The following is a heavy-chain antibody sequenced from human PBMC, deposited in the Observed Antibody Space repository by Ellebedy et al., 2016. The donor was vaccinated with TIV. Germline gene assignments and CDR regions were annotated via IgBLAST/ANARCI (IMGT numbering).Heavy chain of an antibody. J-gene: IGHJ4*02. D-gene: IGHD3-10*01. CDR2: INIDGSTT. V-gene: IGHV3-74*01. CDR1: GFIFSNYA. CDR3: TRGHREHSGSLDY. Sequence: GESLKISCTASGFIFSNYAMTWVRQAPGKGLVWVARINIDGSTTNYADSVKGRFTISRDNAKNTLYLQMNTLRADDTAIYFCTRGHREHSGSLDYWGQGTLVTVSS.